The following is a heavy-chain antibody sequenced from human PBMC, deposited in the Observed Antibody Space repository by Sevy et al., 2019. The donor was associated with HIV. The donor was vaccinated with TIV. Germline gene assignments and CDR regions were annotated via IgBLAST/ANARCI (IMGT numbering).Heavy chain of an antibody. CDR3: VKTYSSDRYYFDY. D-gene: IGHD6-19*01. Sequence: GGSLRLSCSASGFTFSSYAMHWVRQAPGKGLEYVSAISSNGGSTYYADSVKGRFTISRDNSKNTLYLQMSSLRAEDTAVYYCVKTYSSDRYYFDYWGQGTLVTVSS. J-gene: IGHJ4*02. V-gene: IGHV3-64D*06. CDR2: ISSNGGST. CDR1: GFTFSSYA.